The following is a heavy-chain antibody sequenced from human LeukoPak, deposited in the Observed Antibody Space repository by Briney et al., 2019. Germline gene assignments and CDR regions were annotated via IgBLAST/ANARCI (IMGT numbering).Heavy chain of an antibody. J-gene: IGHJ4*02. CDR1: GFPFSSYA. D-gene: IGHD1-26*01. Sequence: GGSLRLLCAASGFPFSSYAMSWVRPAPGKGLEWVSALSGSGGITYYADSVRGRFAISRDNSKNTLYLQMNSLRAEDTAVYYCAKGEPFGNYWGQGNLVTVSS. CDR3: AKGEPFGNY. CDR2: LSGSGGIT. V-gene: IGHV3-23*01.